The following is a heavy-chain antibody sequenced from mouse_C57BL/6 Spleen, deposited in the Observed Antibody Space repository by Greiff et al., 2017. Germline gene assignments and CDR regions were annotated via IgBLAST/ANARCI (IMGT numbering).Heavy chain of an antibody. CDR1: GYTFTSYW. CDR2: INPSSGYT. D-gene: IGHD2-2*01. J-gene: IGHJ4*01. V-gene: IGHV1-7*01. CDR3: ARLMVTTDYAMDY. Sequence: QVQLQQSGAELAKPGASVKLSCKASGYTFTSYWMHWVKQRPGQGLEWIGYINPSSGYTKYNQKFKDKATLTADKSSSTAYMQLSSLTYEDSAVYYCARLMVTTDYAMDYGGQGTSGTVSS.